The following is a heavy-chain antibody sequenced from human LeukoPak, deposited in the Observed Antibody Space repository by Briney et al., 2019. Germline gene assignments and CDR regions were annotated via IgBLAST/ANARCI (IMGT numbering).Heavy chain of an antibody. Sequence: ASVNVSFTASGYTFTSYGISWVRQAPGQGLEWMGWISAYNGNTNYAQKLQGRVTMTTDTSTSTAYMELRSLTSDDTAVYYCARDLVPPDYYDSSGYYPNFDYWGQGTLVTVSS. D-gene: IGHD3-22*01. CDR2: ISAYNGNT. V-gene: IGHV1-18*01. CDR1: GYTFTSYG. CDR3: ARDLVPPDYYDSSGYYPNFDY. J-gene: IGHJ4*02.